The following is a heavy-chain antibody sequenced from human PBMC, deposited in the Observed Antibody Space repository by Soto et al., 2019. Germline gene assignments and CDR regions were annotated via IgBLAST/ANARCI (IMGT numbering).Heavy chain of an antibody. J-gene: IGHJ4*02. CDR2: ISYDGSNK. CDR3: ERDPYSSGWWYPDY. CDR1: GFTFSSYA. V-gene: IGHV3-30-3*01. Sequence: QVQLVESGGGVVQPGRSLRLSCAASGFTFSSYARHWVRQAPGKGLEWVAVISYDGSNKYYADSVKGRFTISRDNSKNKLYLQMKSLRAEDTAGYYGERDPYSSGWWYPDYWGQGTLVTVSS. D-gene: IGHD6-19*01.